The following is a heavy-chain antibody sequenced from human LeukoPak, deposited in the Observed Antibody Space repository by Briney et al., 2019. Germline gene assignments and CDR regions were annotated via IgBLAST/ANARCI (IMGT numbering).Heavy chain of an antibody. CDR1: GFTVSSNY. J-gene: IGHJ4*02. Sequence: GGSLRLSCAASGFTVSSNYMSWVRQAPGKGLEWVSVIYSVGNTYYADSVKGRFTISRDNSKNTLYLQMNSLGAEDTAVYYCAGSLAYCGGDCRLGDYWGQGTLVTVSS. V-gene: IGHV3-66*01. CDR2: IYSVGNT. D-gene: IGHD2-21*02. CDR3: AGSLAYCGGDCRLGDY.